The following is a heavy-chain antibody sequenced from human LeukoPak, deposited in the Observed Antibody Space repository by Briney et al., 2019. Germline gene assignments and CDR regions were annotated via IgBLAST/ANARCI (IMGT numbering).Heavy chain of an antibody. CDR1: GFTFSSYW. J-gene: IGHJ4*02. Sequence: SGGSLRLSCAASGFTFSSYWMSWVRQAPGKGLEWVASIKQDGSEKYYVDSVKGRFTISRDNAKNSLYLQMNSLRAEDTAVYYCARERGYSGYEIDYWGQGTLVTVSS. V-gene: IGHV3-7*01. CDR2: IKQDGSEK. D-gene: IGHD5-12*01. CDR3: ARERGYSGYEIDY.